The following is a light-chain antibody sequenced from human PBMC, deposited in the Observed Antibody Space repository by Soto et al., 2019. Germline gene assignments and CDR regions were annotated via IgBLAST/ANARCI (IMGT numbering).Light chain of an antibody. V-gene: IGLV2-11*01. CDR1: SSDVGAYNY. J-gene: IGLJ1*01. CDR2: DVS. Sequence: QSALTQPRSVSVSPGQSVTISCTGTSSDVGAYNYVSWYQQHPGKAPKFMIYDVSKRPSGVPDRFSGCKSGNTASLTISGLQAEDEADYYCCSYAGTYSYVFGTGTKVTVL. CDR3: CSYAGTYSYV.